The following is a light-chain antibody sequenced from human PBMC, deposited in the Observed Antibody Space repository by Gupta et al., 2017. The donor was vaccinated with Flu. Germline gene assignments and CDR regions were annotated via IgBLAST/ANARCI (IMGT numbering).Light chain of an antibody. J-gene: IGKJ1*01. Sequence: DIQMTQSPSTLSASVGDRVTITCRASQSISSWLDWYQQKPGKAPKLLIYKASSLESGVPSRFSGSGSGTEFXLTISSXQPDDVETYYCQQYNSDSRFVTFGXGTKVEIK. CDR3: QQYNSDSRFVT. V-gene: IGKV1-5*03. CDR2: KAS. CDR1: QSISSW.